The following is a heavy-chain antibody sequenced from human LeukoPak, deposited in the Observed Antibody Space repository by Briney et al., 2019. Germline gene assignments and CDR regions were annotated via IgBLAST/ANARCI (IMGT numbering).Heavy chain of an antibody. CDR2: ISSSRTTI. CDR1: GFTFSTYS. D-gene: IGHD5-24*01. J-gene: IGHJ6*03. CDR3: ARERDGYNSMTYYYMDV. Sequence: GGSLRLSCAASGFTFSTYSMNWVRQAPGKGLEWVSHISSSRTTIGYVDSVKGRFTISRDNAKNSLYLQMNSLRAEDTAVYYCARERDGYNSMTYYYMDVWGKGTTVTVSS. V-gene: IGHV3-48*01.